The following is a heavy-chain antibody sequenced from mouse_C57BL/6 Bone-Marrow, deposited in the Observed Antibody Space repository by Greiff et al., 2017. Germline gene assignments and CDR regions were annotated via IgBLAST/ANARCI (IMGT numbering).Heavy chain of an antibody. Sequence: VQLQQSGAELARPGASVKLSCKASGYTFTSYGISWVKQRTGQGLEWIGEIYPRSGNPYYNEKFKGKATLTADKSSSTAYMELRSLTSEDSAVYFCARSGTTVVATDWYFDVGGTGTTVTVSS. V-gene: IGHV1-81*01. D-gene: IGHD1-1*01. CDR3: ARSGTTVVATDWYFDV. J-gene: IGHJ1*03. CDR2: IYPRSGNP. CDR1: GYTFTSYG.